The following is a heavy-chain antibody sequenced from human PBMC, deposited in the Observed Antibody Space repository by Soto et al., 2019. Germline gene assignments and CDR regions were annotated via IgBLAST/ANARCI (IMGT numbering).Heavy chain of an antibody. CDR2: ISGSGGST. V-gene: IGHV3-23*01. D-gene: IGHD3-10*01. Sequence: WGALRLSCAASGGTFSSYAMSWVRPAPGKGLEWVSAISGSGGSTYYADSVKGRFTISRDNSKNTLYLQMNSLRAEDTAVYYCAKDLLSTVRGVIGRRDFDYWGQGTLVTVSS. CDR3: AKDLLSTVRGVIGRRDFDY. J-gene: IGHJ4*02. CDR1: GGTFSSYA.